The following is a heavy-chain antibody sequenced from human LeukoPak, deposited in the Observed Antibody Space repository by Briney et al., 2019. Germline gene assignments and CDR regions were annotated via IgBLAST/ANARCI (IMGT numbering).Heavy chain of an antibody. D-gene: IGHD3-10*01. J-gene: IGHJ5*01. CDR2: IRGSGGST. CDR1: GFTFSSYA. Sequence: GGSLRLSCAASGFTFSSYAMSWVRQAPGKGLEWVSGIRGSGGSTYYADSVKGRFTISRDNSKNTLFLQMNSLRVEDTAVYYCAKCYGSGTYYNWFDSWGQGTLVTVSS. V-gene: IGHV3-23*01. CDR3: AKCYGSGTYYNWFDS.